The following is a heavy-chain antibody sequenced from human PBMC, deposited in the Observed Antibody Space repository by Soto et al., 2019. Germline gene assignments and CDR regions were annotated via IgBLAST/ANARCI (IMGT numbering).Heavy chain of an antibody. CDR3: ARALGYCSSTSRPGDAFDI. D-gene: IGHD2-2*01. Sequence: ASVKVSCKASGYTFTGYYMHWVRQAPGQGLEWMGWINPNSGGTNYAQKFQGWVTMTRDTSISTAYMELSRLRSDDTAVYYCARALGYCSSTSRPGDAFDIWGQGTMVTVSS. CDR2: INPNSGGT. J-gene: IGHJ3*02. CDR1: GYTFTGYY. V-gene: IGHV1-2*04.